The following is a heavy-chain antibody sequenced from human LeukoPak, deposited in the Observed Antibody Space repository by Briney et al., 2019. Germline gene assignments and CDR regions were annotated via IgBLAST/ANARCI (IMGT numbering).Heavy chain of an antibody. Sequence: SETLSLTCAVYGGSFSGYYWSWIRQPPGKGLEWIGEINHSGSTNYNPSLKSRVTISVGTSKNQFSLKLSSVTAADTAVYYCARGLGEAAAGFYYYYGMDVWGQGTTVTVSS. J-gene: IGHJ6*02. CDR2: INHSGST. D-gene: IGHD6-13*01. V-gene: IGHV4-34*01. CDR3: ARGLGEAAAGFYYYYGMDV. CDR1: GGSFSGYY.